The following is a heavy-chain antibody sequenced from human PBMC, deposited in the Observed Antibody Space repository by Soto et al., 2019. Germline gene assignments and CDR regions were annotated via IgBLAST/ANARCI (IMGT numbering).Heavy chain of an antibody. D-gene: IGHD6-13*01. J-gene: IGHJ5*02. CDR2: IFSNDEK. CDR1: GFSLSSAGLG. Sequence: QVTVKESGPVLVKPTETLTLTCTVSGFSLSSAGLGVSWIRQPPGRALEWLANIFSNDEKSYSTSLKSRLPISKNTSKSQEVLTMTNMDPVDTATYYCASTYSTSWNWFDPWGQGTLVTVSS. V-gene: IGHV2-26*04. CDR3: ASTYSTSWNWFDP.